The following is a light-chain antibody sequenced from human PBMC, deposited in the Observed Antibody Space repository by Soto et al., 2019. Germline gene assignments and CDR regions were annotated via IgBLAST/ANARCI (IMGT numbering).Light chain of an antibody. CDR1: QSVSSSY. V-gene: IGKV3-20*01. CDR2: GAS. CDR3: QQYGSSPYT. Sequence: EIVLTQSPGTLSLSPGERATLSCRVSQSVSSSYLAWYQQKPGQAPRLLIYGASSRAPGIPDRFSGSGSGTDFTLTISRLEPEDFAVYYCQQYGSSPYTFGQGTKLEIK. J-gene: IGKJ2*01.